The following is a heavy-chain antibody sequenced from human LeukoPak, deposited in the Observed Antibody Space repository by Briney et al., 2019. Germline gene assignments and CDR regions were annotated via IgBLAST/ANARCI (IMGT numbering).Heavy chain of an antibody. Sequence: GGSLRLSCAASGFTFSSYWMSWVRQAPGKGLEWVANIKQDGSEKYYVDSVKGRFTISRDNAKNSLYLQMNSLRAEDTAVYYCARALTPSGWYGPPDSFDIWGQGTMVTVSS. CDR2: IKQDGSEK. J-gene: IGHJ3*02. CDR1: GFTFSSYW. CDR3: ARALTPSGWYGPPDSFDI. D-gene: IGHD6-19*01. V-gene: IGHV3-7*03.